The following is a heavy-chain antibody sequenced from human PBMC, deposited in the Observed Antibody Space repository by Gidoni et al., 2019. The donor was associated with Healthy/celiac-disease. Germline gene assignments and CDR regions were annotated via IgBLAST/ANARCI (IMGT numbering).Heavy chain of an antibody. CDR1: GGSFRGYY. D-gene: IGHD2-2*01. Sequence: QVQLQQWGAGLLKPSETLSLTCAVYGGSFRGYYWSWIRQPPGKGLEWIGEINHSGSPNYNPSLKSRVTISVDTSKNQFSLKLSSVTAADTAVYYCARGQTDSWPSLRVVVPAAPTNEYFQHWGQGTLVTVSS. J-gene: IGHJ1*01. CDR2: INHSGSP. V-gene: IGHV4-34*01. CDR3: ARGQTDSWPSLRVVVPAAPTNEYFQH.